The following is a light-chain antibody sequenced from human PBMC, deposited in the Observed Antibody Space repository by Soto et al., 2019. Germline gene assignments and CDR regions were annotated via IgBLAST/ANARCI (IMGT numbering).Light chain of an antibody. V-gene: IGLV2-14*01. CDR2: DVS. CDR3: SSYTSSSTLVV. J-gene: IGLJ2*01. Sequence: QSALTQPASVSGSPGQSITISCTGTSSDVGGYNYVSWYQQHPGKAPKLMIYDVSNRPSGGSNRFSCSKSGNTAALTISGLQAEDEADYYCSSYTSSSTLVVFGGGTKLTVL. CDR1: SSDVGGYNY.